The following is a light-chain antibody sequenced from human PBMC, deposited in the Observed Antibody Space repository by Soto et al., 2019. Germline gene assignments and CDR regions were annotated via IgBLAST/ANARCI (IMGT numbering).Light chain of an antibody. CDR2: GAS. CDR3: QQYDSSPPSWT. V-gene: IGKV3-20*01. Sequence: ETVLTQSPGTLSLSPGERVTLSCMASQSVSYLAWYPQKPGQAPRLLIYGASSRATGIPDRFSGSGSGTDFTLTISRLEPEDFAVYYCQQYDSSPPSWTFGQGTTVEVK. J-gene: IGKJ1*01. CDR1: QSVSY.